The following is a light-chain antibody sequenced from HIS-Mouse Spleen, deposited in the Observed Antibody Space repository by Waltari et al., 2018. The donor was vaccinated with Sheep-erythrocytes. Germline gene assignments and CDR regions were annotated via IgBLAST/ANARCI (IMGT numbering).Light chain of an antibody. CDR2: DVS. Sequence: QSALTQPRSVSGSPGQSVTISCTGTSSDVGGYNYVTWYQQHPGKATKLMIYDVSQRPSGVPDRFSGSKSGNTASLTISGLQAEDEADYYCCSYAGSYNHVFATGTKVTVL. CDR1: SSDVGGYNY. V-gene: IGLV2-11*01. J-gene: IGLJ1*01. CDR3: CSYAGSYNHV.